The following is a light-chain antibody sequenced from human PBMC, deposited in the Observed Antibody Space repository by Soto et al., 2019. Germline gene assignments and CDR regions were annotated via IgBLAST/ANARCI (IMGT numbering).Light chain of an antibody. CDR3: QSYDSSLSAWV. Sequence: QLVLTQPPSVSGAPGQRVTISCTESSSNIGAGYDVHWYQQLPGTAPKLLIYANSNRPSGVPDRFSGSKSGTSASLAITGLLAEDAADYYCQSYDSSLSAWVFGGGTKVTVL. CDR2: ANS. J-gene: IGLJ3*02. CDR1: SSNIGAGYD. V-gene: IGLV1-40*01.